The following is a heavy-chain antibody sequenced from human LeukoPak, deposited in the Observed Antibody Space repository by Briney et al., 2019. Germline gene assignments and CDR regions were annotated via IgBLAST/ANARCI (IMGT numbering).Heavy chain of an antibody. J-gene: IGHJ4*02. Sequence: SQTLSLTCTVSGGSISSGSYYWSWIRQPAGKGLEWIGRIYTSGSTNYNPSLKSRVTMSVDTSKNQFSLKLSSVTAADTAVYYCARETVVVTAKTFDYWGQGTLVTVSS. CDR1: GGSISSGSYY. V-gene: IGHV4-61*02. CDR3: ARETVVVTAKTFDY. D-gene: IGHD2-21*02. CDR2: IYTSGST.